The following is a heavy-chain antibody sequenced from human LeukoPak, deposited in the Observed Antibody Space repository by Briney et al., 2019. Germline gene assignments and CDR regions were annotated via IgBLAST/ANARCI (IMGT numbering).Heavy chain of an antibody. CDR2: INHSGST. CDR1: GGSFSGYY. D-gene: IGHD2/OR15-2a*01. V-gene: IGHV4-34*01. Sequence: SETLSLTCAVYGGSFSGYYWSWIRQPPGKGLEWIGEINHSGSTNYNPSLESRVTISVDTSKNQFSLKLSSVTAADTAVYYCATQYLGYDYWGQGTLVTVSS. CDR3: ATQYLGYDY. J-gene: IGHJ4*02.